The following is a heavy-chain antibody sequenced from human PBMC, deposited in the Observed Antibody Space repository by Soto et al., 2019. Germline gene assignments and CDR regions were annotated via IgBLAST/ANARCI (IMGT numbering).Heavy chain of an antibody. V-gene: IGHV4-31*03. CDR3: AREAAFWSGYSFHYYYGMDV. Sequence: SETLSVTCTVAGGSISSGGYYWSWIRQHPGKGLEWLGYIYYSGSTYYNPSLKSRVTISVDTSKNQFSLKLSSVTAADTAVYYCAREAAFWSGYSFHYYYGMDVWGQGTTVTVSS. CDR2: IYYSGST. D-gene: IGHD3-3*01. CDR1: GGSISSGGYY. J-gene: IGHJ6*02.